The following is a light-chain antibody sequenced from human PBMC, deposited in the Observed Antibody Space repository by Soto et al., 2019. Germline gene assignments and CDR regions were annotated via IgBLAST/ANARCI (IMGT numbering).Light chain of an antibody. CDR3: SSYAGSNTFHV. J-gene: IGLJ1*01. V-gene: IGLV2-23*02. CDR2: DVT. Sequence: QSALTQPASVSGSPGQSIIISCTGTSTDVGKYDLVSWYQHHPGKAPKLIVYDVTQWPSGASRRFAGSKSGNTASLTIFGLQADDEADYYCSSYAGSNTFHVFGTGTKLTVL. CDR1: STDVGKYDL.